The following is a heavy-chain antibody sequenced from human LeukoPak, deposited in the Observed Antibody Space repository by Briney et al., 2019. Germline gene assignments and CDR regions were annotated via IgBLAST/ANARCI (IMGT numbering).Heavy chain of an antibody. CDR3: ARDYYGPGSLRYFDL. CDR2: IYYSGST. CDR1: GGSVSSGDYY. V-gene: IGHV4-30-4*01. Sequence: PSETLSLTCTVSGGSVSSGDYYWTWIRQPPGKGLEWIGYIYYSGSTYYNPSLKSRVTISVDTSKNQFSLKLTSVTAADTAVYYCARDYYGPGSLRYFDLWGRGTLVTVSS. J-gene: IGHJ2*01. D-gene: IGHD3-10*01.